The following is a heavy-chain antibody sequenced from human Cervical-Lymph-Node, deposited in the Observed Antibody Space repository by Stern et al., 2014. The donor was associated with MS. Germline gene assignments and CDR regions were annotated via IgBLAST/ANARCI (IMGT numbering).Heavy chain of an antibody. Sequence: QLVQSGAEVKKPGASVKVSCKASGNTFTRYYIHWVRQAPGQGLEWMGIINPSAGSTRYAQKFQGRVTMTRDTSTSTVYMELSSLRSEDTAVYYCAREVAGHRLGMMDVWGQGTTVTVSS. CDR2: INPSAGST. V-gene: IGHV1-46*01. CDR3: AREVAGHRLGMMDV. CDR1: GNTFTRYY. D-gene: IGHD6-19*01. J-gene: IGHJ6*02.